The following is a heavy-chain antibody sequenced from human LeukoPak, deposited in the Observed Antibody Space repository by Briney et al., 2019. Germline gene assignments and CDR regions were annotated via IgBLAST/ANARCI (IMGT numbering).Heavy chain of an antibody. D-gene: IGHD3-22*01. CDR1: GGSISSSSYY. V-gene: IGHV4-39*01. Sequence: PSETLSLTCTVSGGSISSSSYYSGWVRQPPGKGLEWIGSIYYSVSTYYTPSLTSRVTISVDTSKNQFSLKLSSVTSADTAVYYCARVYYDSSGLLPYWFDLWGQGTLVTVSS. CDR2: IYYSVST. J-gene: IGHJ5*02. CDR3: ARVYYDSSGLLPYWFDL.